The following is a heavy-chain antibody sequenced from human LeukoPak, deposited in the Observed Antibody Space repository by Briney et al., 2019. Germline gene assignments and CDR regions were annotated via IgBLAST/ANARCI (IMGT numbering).Heavy chain of an antibody. CDR2: ISSDGNT. J-gene: IGHJ5*02. Sequence: GGSLRLSCAASGFTVSSSSMNWVRLGPGKGLEWVSVISSDGNTYYADSVKGRFTISRDNSKNTVFLQMNRLRAEDTAVYYCARGAYSASWSRDWFDPLGQGTLVTVSS. CDR3: ARGAYSASWSRDWFDP. V-gene: IGHV3-66*01. CDR1: GFTVSSSS. D-gene: IGHD6-13*01.